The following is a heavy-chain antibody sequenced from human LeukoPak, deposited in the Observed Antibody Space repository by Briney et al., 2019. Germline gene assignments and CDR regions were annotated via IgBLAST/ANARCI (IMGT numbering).Heavy chain of an antibody. CDR1: GYTFTSYG. Sequence: GASVKVSCKASGYTFTSYGISWVRQAPGQGLEWMGWISAYNGNTNYAQKLQGRVTMTTDTSTSTAYMELRSLRSDDTAVYYCARDYSLLRVKPNWFDPWGQGTLVTVSS. D-gene: IGHD3-16*01. J-gene: IGHJ5*02. V-gene: IGHV1-18*01. CDR2: ISAYNGNT. CDR3: ARDYSLLRVKPNWFDP.